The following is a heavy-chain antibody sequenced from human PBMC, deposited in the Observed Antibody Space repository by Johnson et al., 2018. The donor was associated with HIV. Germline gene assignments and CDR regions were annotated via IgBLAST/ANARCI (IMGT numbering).Heavy chain of an antibody. V-gene: IGHV3-13*01. Sequence: EVQLVESGGGVVQPGRSLRLSCVASRFTFSSYGMHWVRQATGKGLEWVSAIGTAGDTYYPGSVKGRFTISRENAKNSLYLQMNSLRAGDTAVYYCARQTTVVSGDAFDIWGQGTMVTVSS. J-gene: IGHJ3*02. CDR3: ARQTTVVSGDAFDI. D-gene: IGHD4-23*01. CDR1: RFTFSSYG. CDR2: IGTAGDT.